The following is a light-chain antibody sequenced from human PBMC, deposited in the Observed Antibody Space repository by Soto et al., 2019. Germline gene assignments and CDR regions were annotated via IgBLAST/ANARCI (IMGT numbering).Light chain of an antibody. V-gene: IGLV2-14*03. CDR1: SSDIGGYDY. CDR2: DVS. CDR3: SSYATSSTLDV. J-gene: IGLJ1*01. Sequence: QSVLTQPASVSGSAGQSITISCTGTSSDIGGYDYVSWYQHHPGKAPRLILYDVSNRPSGVSNRFSGSTSGNTASLTISGLQAEDEAEYYCSSYATSSTLDVFGTGNKVTVL.